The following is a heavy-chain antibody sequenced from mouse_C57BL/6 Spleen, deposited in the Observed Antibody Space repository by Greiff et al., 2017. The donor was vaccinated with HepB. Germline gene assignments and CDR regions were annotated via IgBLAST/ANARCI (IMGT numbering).Heavy chain of an antibody. CDR2: IDPSDSYT. D-gene: IGHD4-1*01. CDR1: GYTFTSYW. V-gene: IGHV1-69*01. J-gene: IGHJ2*01. CDR3: SLALGLYFDY. Sequence: QVQLQQPGAELVMPGASVKLSCKASGYTFTSYWMHWVKQRPGQGLEWIGEIDPSDSYTNYNQKFKGKSTLTVDKSSSTAYMQLSSLTSEDSAVYYCSLALGLYFDYWGQGTTLTVSS.